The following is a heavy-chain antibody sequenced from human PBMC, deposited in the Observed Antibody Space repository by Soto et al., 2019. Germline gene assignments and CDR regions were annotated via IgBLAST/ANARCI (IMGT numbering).Heavy chain of an antibody. D-gene: IGHD2-2*01. CDR2: IKSKTDGGTT. J-gene: IGHJ6*02. V-gene: IGHV3-15*07. CDR1: GFTFSNAW. CDR3: TTGPSCSSTSCYEDGMDV. Sequence: GGSLRLSCAASGFTFSNAWMNWVRQAPGKGLEWVGRIKSKTDGGTTDYAAPVKGRLTISREDSKNTPYLQMNSLKTEDTAVYYCTTGPSCSSTSCYEDGMDVWGQGTTVTVSS.